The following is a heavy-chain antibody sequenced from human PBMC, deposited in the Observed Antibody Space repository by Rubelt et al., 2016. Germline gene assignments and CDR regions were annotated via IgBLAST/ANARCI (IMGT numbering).Heavy chain of an antibody. J-gene: IGHJ3*02. CDR2: INHSGST. CDR1: GGSFSGYY. CDR3: ATPRYCSSTSCYGERHAFDI. D-gene: IGHD2-2*01. Sequence: QVQLQQWGAGLLKPSETLSLTCAVYGGSFSGYYWSWIRQPPGKGLEWIGEINHSGSTNYNPSLKSRVTISVDTSKNQFSLKRSSGTAADTAVYYCATPRYCSSTSCYGERHAFDIWGQGTMVTVSS. V-gene: IGHV4-34*01.